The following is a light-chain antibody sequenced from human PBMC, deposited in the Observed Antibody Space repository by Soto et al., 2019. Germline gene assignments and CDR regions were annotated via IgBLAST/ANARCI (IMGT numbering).Light chain of an antibody. J-gene: IGLJ2*01. Sequence: QSALTQPASVSGSPGQSITISCTGTSSDVGGYNYVSWYQQHPGKAPKLMIYEVSNRPSGVSNRFSGSKSGNTASLTISGLQAEDEADYYCSSYISSSIPHVVFGGGTKLTVL. CDR1: SSDVGGYNY. CDR2: EVS. V-gene: IGLV2-14*01. CDR3: SSYISSSIPHVV.